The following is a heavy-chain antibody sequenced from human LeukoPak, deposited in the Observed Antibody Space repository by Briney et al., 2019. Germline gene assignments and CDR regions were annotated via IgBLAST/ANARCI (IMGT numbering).Heavy chain of an antibody. V-gene: IGHV1-69*04. Sequence: SVKVSCKASGGTFSSYAISWVRQPPGQGLEWMGRIIPILGIANYAQKFQGRVTITADKSTSTAYMELSSLRSEDTAVYYCARVGDSGSYYFDYWGQGTLVTVSS. D-gene: IGHD1-26*01. CDR1: GGTFSSYA. J-gene: IGHJ4*02. CDR3: ARVGDSGSYYFDY. CDR2: IIPILGIA.